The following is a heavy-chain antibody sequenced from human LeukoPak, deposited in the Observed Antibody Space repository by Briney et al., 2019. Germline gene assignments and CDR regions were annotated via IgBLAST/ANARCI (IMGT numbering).Heavy chain of an antibody. Sequence: SETLSLTCTVSGGSISSGGYYWSWIRQHPGKGLEWIGYIYYSGSTYYNPSLKSRVTISVDTSKNQFSLKLSSVTAADTAVYYCAREKNYYDSSGPRGYFDYWGQGPLVTVSS. J-gene: IGHJ4*02. CDR2: IYYSGST. V-gene: IGHV4-31*03. D-gene: IGHD3-22*01. CDR3: AREKNYYDSSGPRGYFDY. CDR1: GGSISSGGYY.